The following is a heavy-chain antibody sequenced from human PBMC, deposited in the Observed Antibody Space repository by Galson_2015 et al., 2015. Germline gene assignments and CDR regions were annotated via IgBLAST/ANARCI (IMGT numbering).Heavy chain of an antibody. Sequence: SLRLSCAASGFTFSSYAMSWVRQAPGKGLEWVSAISGSGGSTYYADSVKGRFTISRDNSKNTLYLQMNSLRAEDTAVYYCERAWFGELLSQSPHWFGPWGQGTLVTVSS. D-gene: IGHD3-10*01. V-gene: IGHV3-23*01. CDR3: ERAWFGELLSQSPHWFGP. J-gene: IGHJ5*02. CDR1: GFTFSSYA. CDR2: ISGSGGST.